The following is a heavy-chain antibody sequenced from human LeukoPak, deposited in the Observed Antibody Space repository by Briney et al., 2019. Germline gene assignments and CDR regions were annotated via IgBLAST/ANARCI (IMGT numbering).Heavy chain of an antibody. V-gene: IGHV4-4*07. Sequence: SETLSLTCTVSSGSINSYYWGWVRQPAGRGLEWIGRIYTTGTTHYNPSLKSRLTMSVDTSKRQFSLNLRSVTAPDTAIYFCARHGYTASHYFLDYWGQGILVTVSS. CDR3: ARHGYTASHYFLDY. CDR2: IYTTGTT. J-gene: IGHJ4*02. CDR1: SGSINSYY. D-gene: IGHD3-16*01.